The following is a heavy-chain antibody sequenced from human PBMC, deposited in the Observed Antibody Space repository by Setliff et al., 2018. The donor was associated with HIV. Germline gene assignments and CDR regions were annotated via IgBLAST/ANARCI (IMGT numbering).Heavy chain of an antibody. V-gene: IGHV4-34*01. CDR1: GGSFSGYY. Sequence: LSLTCAVYGGSFSGYYWSWIRQPPGKGLEWIGEINHSGSTNYNPYLKSRVTISVDTSKNQFSLNLSSVTAADTAVYYCARVRYCSGISCYGYFDLWGRGTLVTVSS. CDR2: INHSGST. CDR3: ARVRYCSGISCYGYFDL. D-gene: IGHD2-15*01. J-gene: IGHJ2*01.